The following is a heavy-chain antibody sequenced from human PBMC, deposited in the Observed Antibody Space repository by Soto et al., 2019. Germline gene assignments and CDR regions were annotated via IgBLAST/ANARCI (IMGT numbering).Heavy chain of an antibody. D-gene: IGHD6-19*01. CDR1: GFSVSPHY. CDR3: ARGSRWNGFDY. Sequence: EVLLVESGGGLVQPGGSLRLSCTVSGFSVSPHYMNWVRQAPGKGLEWVSVIYSGTTTNYGDSVKGRFTISRDNSKNTLYLQMDSLRAEDTAVYDCARGSRWNGFDYWGQGTLVTVSS. V-gene: IGHV3-66*01. J-gene: IGHJ4*02. CDR2: IYSGTTT.